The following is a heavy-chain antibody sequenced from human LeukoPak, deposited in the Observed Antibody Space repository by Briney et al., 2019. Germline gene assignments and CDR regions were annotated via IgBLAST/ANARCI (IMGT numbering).Heavy chain of an antibody. Sequence: GASVKVSCKASGYTFTSYYMHWVRQAPGQGLEWMGIINPSGGSTSYAQKFQGRVTMTRDTSTSTVYMELSSLRSEDTAVYYCARPLAVAGTSRAFDIWGQGTMVTVSS. CDR3: ARPLAVAGTSRAFDI. V-gene: IGHV1-46*01. J-gene: IGHJ3*02. CDR1: GYTFTSYY. CDR2: INPSGGST. D-gene: IGHD6-19*01.